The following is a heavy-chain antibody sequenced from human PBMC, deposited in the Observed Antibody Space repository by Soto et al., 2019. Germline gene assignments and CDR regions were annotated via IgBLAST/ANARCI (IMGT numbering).Heavy chain of an antibody. CDR3: AKGGPFKITGTTFGDY. V-gene: IGHV3-23*01. J-gene: IGHJ4*02. CDR1: GFTFSSYA. D-gene: IGHD1-7*01. Sequence: GGSLRLSCAASGFTFSSYAMSWVRQAPGKGLEWVSAISGSGGSTYYADSVKGRFTISRDNSKNTLYLQMNSLRAEDTAVYYCAKGGPFKITGTTFGDYWGQGTLVTVSS. CDR2: ISGSGGST.